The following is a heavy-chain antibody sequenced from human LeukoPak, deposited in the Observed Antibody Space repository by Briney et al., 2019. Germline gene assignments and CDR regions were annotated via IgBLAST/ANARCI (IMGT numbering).Heavy chain of an antibody. J-gene: IGHJ4*02. V-gene: IGHV3-15*01. CDR3: TTDLGLWFGELWSYFDY. Sequence: PGGSLRLSCAASGFTFSNAWMSWVRQAPGKGLEWVGRIKSKTDGGTTDYAAPVKGRFTISRDDSKNTLYLQMNSLKTEDTAVYYCTTDLGLWFGELWSYFDYWGQGTLVTVSS. CDR1: GFTFSNAW. D-gene: IGHD3-10*01. CDR2: IKSKTDGGTT.